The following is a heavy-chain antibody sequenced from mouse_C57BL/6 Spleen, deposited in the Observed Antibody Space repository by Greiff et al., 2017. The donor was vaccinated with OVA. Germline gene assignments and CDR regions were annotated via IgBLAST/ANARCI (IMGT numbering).Heavy chain of an antibody. Sequence: QVTLKVSGPGILQPSQTLSLTCSFSGFSLSTFGMGVGWIRQPSGKGLEWLAHIWWDDDKYYNPALKSRLTISKDTSNNQVFLKIANVDTADTATYYCARAAYYSNYWYFDVWGTGTTVTVSS. D-gene: IGHD2-5*01. CDR3: ARAAYYSNYWYFDV. V-gene: IGHV8-8*01. J-gene: IGHJ1*03. CDR2: IWWDDDK. CDR1: GFSLSTFGMG.